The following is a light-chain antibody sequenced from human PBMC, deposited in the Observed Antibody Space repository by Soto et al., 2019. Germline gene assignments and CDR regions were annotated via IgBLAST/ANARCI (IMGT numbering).Light chain of an antibody. CDR3: VSYSRSTTPPYI. J-gene: IGLJ1*01. CDR1: SSDIGSYHY. Sequence: QYVLTQPASVSGSPGQSITISCTGSSSDIGSYHYVSWYQQYPGKAPRLMIYDVNNRPSGVSNRFSGSKSANTASLTISGLQAEDEADYYCVSYSRSTTPPYIFGAGTKVTVL. V-gene: IGLV2-14*01. CDR2: DVN.